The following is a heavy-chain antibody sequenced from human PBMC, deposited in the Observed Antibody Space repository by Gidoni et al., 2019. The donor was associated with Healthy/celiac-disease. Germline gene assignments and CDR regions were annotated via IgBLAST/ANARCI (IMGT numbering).Heavy chain of an antibody. J-gene: IGHJ3*02. CDR1: DFPFSGYG. V-gene: IGHV3-33*06. CDR3: AKPRGWELLPGDAFDI. D-gene: IGHD1-26*01. CDR2: IWYDGSNK. Sequence: QVQLVESGGGVVRPGGSVGLSWYASDFPFSGYGMHWVRQAPGKGLEWVEVIWYDGSNKYYADSVKGRFTISRDNSKNTLYLQMNSLRAEDTAVYYCAKPRGWELLPGDAFDIWGQGTMVTVSS.